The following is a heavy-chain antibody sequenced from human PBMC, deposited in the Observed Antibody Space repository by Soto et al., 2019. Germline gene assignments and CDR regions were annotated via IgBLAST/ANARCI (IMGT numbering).Heavy chain of an antibody. Sequence: VVSLILSCASSGFTFSNALMSWFRQAPGKWLEWVGRIKSKIDGGTTDYAAPVKGRFTISRDDSKNTVYLQMNSLKTEDTAVYYCTTDNYDSGDSKWFDPWGQGNL. CDR1: GFTFSNAL. CDR3: TTDNYDSGDSKWFDP. D-gene: IGHD2-21*01. J-gene: IGHJ5*02. V-gene: IGHV3-15*01. CDR2: IKSKIDGGTT.